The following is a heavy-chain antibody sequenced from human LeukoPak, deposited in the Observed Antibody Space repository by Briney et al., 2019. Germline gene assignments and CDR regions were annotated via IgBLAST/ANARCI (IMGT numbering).Heavy chain of an antibody. CDR3: ARSRIVGAPRHDAFDI. J-gene: IGHJ3*02. CDR1: GGSISSSSYY. V-gene: IGHV4-39*01. CDR2: IYYSGST. D-gene: IGHD1-26*01. Sequence: SETLSLTCTVSGGSISSSSYYWGWIRQPPGKGLEWIGTIYYSGSTYYHPSLKSRVTISVDTSKNQFSLKLSSVTAADTAVYYCARSRIVGAPRHDAFDIWGQGTMVTVSS.